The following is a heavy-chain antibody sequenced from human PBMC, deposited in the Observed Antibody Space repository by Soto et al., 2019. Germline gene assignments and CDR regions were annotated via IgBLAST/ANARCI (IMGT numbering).Heavy chain of an antibody. J-gene: IGHJ3*02. CDR2: IIPIFGTA. CDR1: GGTFSSYA. Sequence: GASVKVSCKASGGTFSSYAISWVRQAPGQGVEWMGGIIPIFGTANYAQKFQGRVTITAGESTSTAFMELSSLRSEDTGVYYWARARGPRRSFEIWGQGTMVPLSS. CDR3: ARARGPRRSFEI. V-gene: IGHV1-69*13.